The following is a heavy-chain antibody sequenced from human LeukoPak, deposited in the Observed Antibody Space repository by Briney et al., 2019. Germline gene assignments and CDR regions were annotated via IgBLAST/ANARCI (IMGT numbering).Heavy chain of an antibody. CDR1: GSTFSSYA. D-gene: IGHD2-2*01. V-gene: IGHV3-30*04. CDR3: AREPVVVPSFYYYYGMDV. Sequence: GGSLRLSCAASGSTFSSYAMHWVRQAPGKGLEWVAVISYDGSNKYYADSVKGRFTISRDNSKNTLYLQMNSLRAEDTAVYYCAREPVVVPSFYYYYGMDVWGQGTTVTVSS. CDR2: ISYDGSNK. J-gene: IGHJ6*02.